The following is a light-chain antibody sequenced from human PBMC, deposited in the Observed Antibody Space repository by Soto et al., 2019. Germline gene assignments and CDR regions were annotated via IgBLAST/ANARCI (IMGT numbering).Light chain of an antibody. CDR2: MAS. J-gene: IGKJ1*01. CDR1: QSITSW. CDR3: QQYNSYPWT. V-gene: IGKV1-5*03. Sequence: DIQMTQSPSTLTASVGDRVTITCRASQSITSWLAWYQQKPGKAPKLLIYMASSLESGVPSRFSGSGSGTEFTLTISSLQPDHFATYYCQQYNSYPWTFGQGTKVEI.